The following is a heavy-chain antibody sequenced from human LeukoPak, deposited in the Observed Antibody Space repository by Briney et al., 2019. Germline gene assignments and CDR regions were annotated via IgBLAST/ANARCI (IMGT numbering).Heavy chain of an antibody. CDR1: GHTFTSHG. CDR3: ARGGYYDFWSGYYWAAFXI. J-gene: IGHJ3*02. V-gene: IGHV1-18*01. Sequence: ASLKVSCKASGHTFTSHGISWGRQAPGQWLEWMGGISAYNANTNYAQKLQGRVPMTTDTSTSTAHMEQRSLRSDATAVYYCARGGYYDFWSGYYWAAFXIWGQGTXVT. CDR2: ISAYNANT. D-gene: IGHD3-3*01.